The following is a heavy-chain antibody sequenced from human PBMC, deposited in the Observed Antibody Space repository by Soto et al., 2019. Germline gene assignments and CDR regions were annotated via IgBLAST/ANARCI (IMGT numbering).Heavy chain of an antibody. Sequence: QVQLQESGPGLVKPSETLSLTCTVSVGSINNYYWSWIRQPPGKGLEGIGYIYYSGSTNYNPSLKSRVTISVDTSKNQFSLKLSSVTAADTAVYYCARRYGGNFDYWGQGTLVTVSS. D-gene: IGHD1-26*01. J-gene: IGHJ4*02. CDR3: ARRYGGNFDY. V-gene: IGHV4-59*01. CDR1: VGSINNYY. CDR2: IYYSGST.